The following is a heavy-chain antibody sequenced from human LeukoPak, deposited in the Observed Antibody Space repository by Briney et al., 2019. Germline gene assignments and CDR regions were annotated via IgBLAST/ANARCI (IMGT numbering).Heavy chain of an antibody. V-gene: IGHV1-18*01. J-gene: IGHJ4*02. CDR2: ISAYNGNT. CDR3: ARVPYYYDSSGYFPPDY. Sequence: ASVKVSCKASGYTFTSYGISWVRQAPGQGLEWMGWISAYNGNTNYAQKLQGRVTMTTDTSTSTAYMELSSLRSEDTAVYYCARVPYYYDSSGYFPPDYWGQGTLVTVSS. D-gene: IGHD3-22*01. CDR1: GYTFTSYG.